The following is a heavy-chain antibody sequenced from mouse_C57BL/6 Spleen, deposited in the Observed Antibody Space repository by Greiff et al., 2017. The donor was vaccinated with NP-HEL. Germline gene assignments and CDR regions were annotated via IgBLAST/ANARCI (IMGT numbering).Heavy chain of an antibody. CDR1: GFTFSSYG. CDR2: ISSGGSYT. D-gene: IGHD4-1*01. Sequence: DVMLVESGGDLVKPGGSLKLSCAASGFTFSSYGMSWVRQTPDKRLEWVATISSGGSYTYYPDSVKGRFTISRDNAKNTLYLQMSSLKSEDTAMYYCGGWDEGFAYWGQGTLVTVSA. J-gene: IGHJ3*01. CDR3: GGWDEGFAY. V-gene: IGHV5-6*02.